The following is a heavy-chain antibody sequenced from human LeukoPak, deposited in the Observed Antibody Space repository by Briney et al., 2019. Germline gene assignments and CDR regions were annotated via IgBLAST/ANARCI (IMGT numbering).Heavy chain of an antibody. CDR1: GYTFTSYA. V-gene: IGHV1-3*01. J-gene: IGHJ4*02. D-gene: IGHD5-24*01. Sequence: ASVKVSCKASGYTFTSYAMHWVRQAPGQRLEWMGWINAGNGNTKYSQKLQGRVTMTTDTSTSTAYMELRSLRSDDTAVYYCATKSDGYKGYLDYWGQGTLVTVSS. CDR2: INAGNGNT. CDR3: ATKSDGYKGYLDY.